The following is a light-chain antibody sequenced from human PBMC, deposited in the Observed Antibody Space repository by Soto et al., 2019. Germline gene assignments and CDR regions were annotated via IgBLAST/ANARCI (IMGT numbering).Light chain of an antibody. J-gene: IGLJ1*01. CDR2: EVT. CDR1: SSDVGAYNY. Sequence: QSVLTQPRSVSGSPGQSITISCTGTSSDVGAYNYVSWYQHHPGKVPKLLIYEVTNRPSGVSDRFSGSKSGNTASLTISGLQAEDEADYYCSSKRDSSTLFVFGTGTKLTVL. CDR3: SSKRDSSTLFV. V-gene: IGLV2-14*01.